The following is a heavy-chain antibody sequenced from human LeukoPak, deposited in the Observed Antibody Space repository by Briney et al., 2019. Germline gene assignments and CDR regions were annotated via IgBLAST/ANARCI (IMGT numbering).Heavy chain of an antibody. J-gene: IGHJ4*01. CDR2: INPSAGNT. CDR1: GGTFSSYA. Sequence: ASVKVSCKASGGTFSSYAISWVRQAPGQGLEWMGFINPSAGNTAYAQKFQGRATMTRDTSTSTVYMDLTSLGSDDTAVYYCARGKYGDWYFDYWGQGSLVTVSS. CDR3: ARGKYGDWYFDY. V-gene: IGHV1-46*01. D-gene: IGHD4-17*01.